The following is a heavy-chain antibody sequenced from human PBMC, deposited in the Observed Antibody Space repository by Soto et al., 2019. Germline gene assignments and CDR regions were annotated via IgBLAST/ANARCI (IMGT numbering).Heavy chain of an antibody. D-gene: IGHD3-16*02. CDR1: GFTFSSYA. Sequence: EVQLLESGGGLVQPGGSLRLSCAASGFTFSSYAMSWVRQAPGKGLEWVSAISGSGGSTYYADSVKGRFNISRDNSKNTLYLQMNSLRAEDTAVYYCAKEPDMITFGGVIVIPGPFDYWGQGTLVTVSS. CDR3: AKEPDMITFGGVIVIPGPFDY. J-gene: IGHJ4*02. CDR2: ISGSGGST. V-gene: IGHV3-23*01.